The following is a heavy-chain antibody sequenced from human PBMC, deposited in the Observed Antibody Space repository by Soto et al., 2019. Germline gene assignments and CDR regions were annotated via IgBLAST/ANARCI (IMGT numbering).Heavy chain of an antibody. J-gene: IGHJ4*02. V-gene: IGHV4-31*03. D-gene: IGHD3-9*01. CDR3: ARGQYFDRNIDY. CDR2: IYYSGST. Sequence: SETLSLTCTVSGGSISSGGYYWSWIRQHPGKGLEWIGYIYYSGSTYYNPSLKSRVTISVDTSKNQFSLKLSSVTAADTAVCYCARGQYFDRNIDYWGQGTLVTVSS. CDR1: GGSISSGGYY.